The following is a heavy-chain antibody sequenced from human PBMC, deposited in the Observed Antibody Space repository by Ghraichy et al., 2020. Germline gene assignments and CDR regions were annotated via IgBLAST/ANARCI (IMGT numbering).Heavy chain of an antibody. V-gene: IGHV4-39*01. CDR3: ARQEQKKLLLQAFDI. J-gene: IGHJ3*02. CDR2: IYYSGST. Sequence: SQTLSLTCTVSGGSISSSSYYWGWIRQPPGKGLEWIGSIYYSGSTYYNPSLKSRVTISVDTSKNQFSLKLSSVTAADTAVYYCARQEQKKLLLQAFDIWGQGTMVTVSS. CDR1: GGSISSSSYY. D-gene: IGHD3-22*01.